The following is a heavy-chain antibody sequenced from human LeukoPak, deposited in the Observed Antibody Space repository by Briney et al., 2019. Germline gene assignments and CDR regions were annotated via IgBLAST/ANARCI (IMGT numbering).Heavy chain of an antibody. CDR2: IRYDGSNK. Sequence: GGSLRLSCAASGFTFSSYAMSWVRQAPGKGLEWVAFIRYDGSNKYYADSVKGRFTISRDNSKNTLYLQMNSLRDEDTSVYYCATDRWFGRIDYWGQGTLVTVSS. D-gene: IGHD3-10*01. V-gene: IGHV3-30*02. CDR1: GFTFSSYA. CDR3: ATDRWFGRIDY. J-gene: IGHJ4*02.